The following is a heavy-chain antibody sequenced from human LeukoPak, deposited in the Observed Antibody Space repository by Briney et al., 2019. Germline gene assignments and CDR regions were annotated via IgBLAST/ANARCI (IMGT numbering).Heavy chain of an antibody. J-gene: IGHJ3*02. Sequence: PGGSLRLSCAASGFSFSSYWMHWVRQAPGEGLVWVSRIDSFGSSATYADSVKGRFTVSRDNAKNTLYLQMNSLRAEDAAVYYCASSTYSGSHWDAFNIWGQGTMVTVSS. CDR3: ASSTYSGSHWDAFNI. D-gene: IGHD1-26*01. CDR2: IDSFGSSA. V-gene: IGHV3-74*03. CDR1: GFSFSSYW.